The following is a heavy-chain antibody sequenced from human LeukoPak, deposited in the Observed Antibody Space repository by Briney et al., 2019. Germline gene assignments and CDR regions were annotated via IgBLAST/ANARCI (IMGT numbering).Heavy chain of an antibody. CDR1: GFTFSSYG. Sequence: GALRLSCAASGFTFSSYGMHWVRQAPGKGLEWVAVIWYDGSNKYYADSVKGRFTISRDNSKNTLYLQMNSLRAEDTAVYYCARDVGYYGSGSYRSPYYYYYGMDVWGQGTTVTVSS. CDR3: ARDVGYYGSGSYRSPYYYYYGMDV. D-gene: IGHD3-10*01. V-gene: IGHV3-33*01. CDR2: IWYDGSNK. J-gene: IGHJ6*02.